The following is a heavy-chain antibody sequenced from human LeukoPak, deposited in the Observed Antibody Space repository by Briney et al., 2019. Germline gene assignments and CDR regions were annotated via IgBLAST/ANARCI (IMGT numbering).Heavy chain of an antibody. D-gene: IGHD1-20*01. CDR2: ISRGSSTI. Sequence: GGSLRLSCAASGFTFNDYNMNWVRQAPGKGLEWISYISRGSSTIYYADSVKGRFTISRDDAKNSLYLQMSSLRAEDTAVYYCARDRVFYNYDAFDIWGQGTMVTVSS. J-gene: IGHJ3*02. V-gene: IGHV3-48*01. CDR3: ARDRVFYNYDAFDI. CDR1: GFTFNDYN.